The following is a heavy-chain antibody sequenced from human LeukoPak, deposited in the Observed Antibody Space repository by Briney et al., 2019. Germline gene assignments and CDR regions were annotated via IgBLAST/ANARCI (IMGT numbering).Heavy chain of an antibody. CDR2: IYSGGST. J-gene: IGHJ4*02. CDR3: ARDLLGSLFCCGGSCHRPPQ. V-gene: IGHV3-53*01. D-gene: IGHD2-15*01. Sequence: GGSLRLSCAASGFTVSSNYMSCVRQTPGKGLEWVSVIYSGGSTYYADSVKGRFTISRDNSKNTLYLQMNSLRAEDTAVYYCARDLLGSLFCCGGSCHRPPQWGQGTLVTVSS. CDR1: GFTVSSNY.